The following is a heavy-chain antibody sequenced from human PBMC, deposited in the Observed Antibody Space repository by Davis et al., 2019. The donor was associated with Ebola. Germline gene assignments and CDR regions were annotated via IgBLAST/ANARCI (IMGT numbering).Heavy chain of an antibody. CDR3: ARDSYGYSGYVNWFDP. D-gene: IGHD5-12*01. J-gene: IGHJ5*02. CDR2: ISYDGSNK. Sequence: GESLKISCAASGFTFSSYAMSWVRQAPGKGLEWVAVISYDGSNKYYADSVKGRFTISRDNSKNTLYLQMNSLRAEDTAVYYCARDSYGYSGYVNWFDPWGQGTLVTVSS. CDR1: GFTFSSYA. V-gene: IGHV3-30-3*01.